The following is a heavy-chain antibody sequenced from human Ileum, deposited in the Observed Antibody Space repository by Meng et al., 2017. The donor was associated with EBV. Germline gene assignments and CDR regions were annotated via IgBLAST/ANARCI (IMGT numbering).Heavy chain of an antibody. Sequence: QVPLQEPGPGLVKPSETLSLTCLVSGGSVSINDYHWSWIRQPPGKGLEWIGCMYDSENAKYNPSLNSRVTISIDTTRNHFVLKLTSVTAADTAVYYCAYYFVGRGGPGSWGQGTLVTVSS. V-gene: IGHV4-61*03. D-gene: IGHD3-9*01. CDR3: AYYFVGRGGPGS. J-gene: IGHJ5*02. CDR2: MYDSENA. CDR1: GGSVSINDYH.